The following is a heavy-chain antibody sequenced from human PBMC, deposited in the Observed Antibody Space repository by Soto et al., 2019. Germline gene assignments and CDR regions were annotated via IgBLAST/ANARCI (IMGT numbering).Heavy chain of an antibody. D-gene: IGHD6-19*01. CDR1: GFTFSSYG. V-gene: IGHV3-30*18. CDR2: ISYDGSNK. CDR3: AKDLAVAGTSYHY. Sequence: GGSLRLSCAASGFTFSSYGMHWVRQAPGKGLEWVAVISYDGSNKYYADSVKGRFTISRDNSKNTLYLQMNSLRAEDTAVYYCAKDLAVAGTSYHYWGQGTLVTVSS. J-gene: IGHJ4*02.